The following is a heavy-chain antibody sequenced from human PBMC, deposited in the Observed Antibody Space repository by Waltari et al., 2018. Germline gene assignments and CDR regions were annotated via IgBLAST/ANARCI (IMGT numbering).Heavy chain of an antibody. D-gene: IGHD3-22*01. V-gene: IGHV4-38-2*01. CDR1: GYSISSGYY. J-gene: IGHJ4*02. Sequence: QVQLQESGPGLVKPSETLSLTCAVSGYSISSGYYWGWIRQPPGKGLEWIGSIYHSGSTYYNPSLKSRVTISVDTSKNQFSLKLSSVTAADTAVYYCARVDYYDSSAHDYWGQGTLVTVSS. CDR2: IYHSGST. CDR3: ARVDYYDSSAHDY.